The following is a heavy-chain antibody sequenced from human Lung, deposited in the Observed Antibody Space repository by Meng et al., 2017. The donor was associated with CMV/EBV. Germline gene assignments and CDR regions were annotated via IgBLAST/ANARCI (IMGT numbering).Heavy chain of an antibody. J-gene: IGHJ6*01. CDR1: GYAFISYD. Sequence: ASVKVSCKASGYAFISYDINWVRQATGQGLEWMGWMNPNSGKTGYAQKFQGRVTITRDISINTAYMEVSSLRSEDTAVYFCARAGGNSNYYYGMVVWGQGTTVTVSS. V-gene: IGHV1-8*03. CDR3: ARAGGNSNYYYGMVV. D-gene: IGHD4-23*01. CDR2: MNPNSGKT.